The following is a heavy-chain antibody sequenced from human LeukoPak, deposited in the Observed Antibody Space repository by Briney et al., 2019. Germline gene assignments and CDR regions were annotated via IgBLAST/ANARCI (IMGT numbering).Heavy chain of an antibody. J-gene: IGHJ4*01. Sequence: PSETLSLTCTVSGGSISSSSYYWGWIRQPPGKGLEWIGSIYYSGSTYYKPSLKSRVTTSVDTSQNQFSLKLSSVTAADTAVYYCARRGPYGHFDYWGHGTLVTVSS. CDR2: IYYSGST. CDR3: ARRGPYGHFDY. V-gene: IGHV4-39*01. CDR1: GGSISSSSYY. D-gene: IGHD4-17*01.